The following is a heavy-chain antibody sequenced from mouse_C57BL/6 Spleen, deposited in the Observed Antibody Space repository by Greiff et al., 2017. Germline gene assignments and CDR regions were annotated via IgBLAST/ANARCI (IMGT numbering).Heavy chain of an antibody. V-gene: IGHV1-62-2*01. CDR2: IYPGSGST. J-gene: IGHJ3*01. CDR1: GYTFTGYS. Sequence: QVQLQQSGAELVKPGASVKMSCKASGYTFTGYSMHWVKQRPGQGLEWIGRIYPGSGSTKYNEKFKGKATLTADKSSSTAYMKLSSLTSEDSAVYFCARYEDGSCYFDYWGKGTMVTVSA. D-gene: IGHD1-1*01. CDR3: ARYEDGSCYFDY.